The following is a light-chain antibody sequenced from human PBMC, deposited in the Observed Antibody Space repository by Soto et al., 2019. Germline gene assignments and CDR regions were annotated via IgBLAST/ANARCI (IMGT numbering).Light chain of an antibody. CDR2: EGT. V-gene: IGLV2-23*01. J-gene: IGLJ1*01. Sequence: QSVLTQPASVSGSPGQSITISCTGTSSNVGSYKLVSWYQQHPGKAPKLMIFEGTKRPSGVSNRFSGSKSGNTASLTISGLQAEDEADYYCCSYAGRSTYVFXTGTKLTVL. CDR3: CSYAGRSTYV. CDR1: SSNVGSYKL.